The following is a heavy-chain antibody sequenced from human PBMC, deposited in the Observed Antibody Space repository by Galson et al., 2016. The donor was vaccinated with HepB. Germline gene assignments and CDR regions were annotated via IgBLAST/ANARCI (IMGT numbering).Heavy chain of an antibody. CDR1: GFTYRKYD. D-gene: IGHD3-3*01. CDR3: AGSWT. V-gene: IGHV3-23*01. J-gene: IGHJ5*02. CDR2: ISGRGDKI. Sequence: SXRLSCAASGFTYRKYDMSWLRQAPGKGLEWLADISGRGDKIVYADSVRGRFTISKDNSKNTVFLQMDSLRVEDTALYYCAGSWTWGQGALVTVSS.